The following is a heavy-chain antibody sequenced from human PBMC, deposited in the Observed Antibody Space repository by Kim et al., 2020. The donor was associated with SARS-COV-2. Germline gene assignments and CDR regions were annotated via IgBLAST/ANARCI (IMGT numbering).Heavy chain of an antibody. CDR2: ISWNSGSI. CDR3: AKDRNSGSHRMNWDAFDI. J-gene: IGHJ3*02. CDR1: GFTFDDYA. Sequence: GGSLRLSCAASGFTFDDYAMHWVRQAPGKGLEWVSGISWNSGSIGYADSVKGRFTISRDNAKNSLYLQMNSLRAEDTALYYCAKDRNSGSHRMNWDAFDIWGQGTMVTVSS. D-gene: IGHD1-26*01. V-gene: IGHV3-9*01.